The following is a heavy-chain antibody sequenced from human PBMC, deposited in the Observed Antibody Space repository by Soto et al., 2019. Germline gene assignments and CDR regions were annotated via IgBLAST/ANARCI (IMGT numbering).Heavy chain of an antibody. CDR1: EGNFSSYG. D-gene: IGHD4-17*01. CDR2: ISYDGSNK. Sequence: GGSQRLSYAAAEGNFSSYGMHWVRQAPGKGLEWVAVISYDGSNKYYADSVKGRFTISRDNSKNTLYLQMNSLRAEDTAVYYCAKAKDVGDYDVFYYYYYGMDVWGQGTTVPGFS. CDR3: AKAKDVGDYDVFYYYYYGMDV. J-gene: IGHJ6*02. V-gene: IGHV3-30*18.